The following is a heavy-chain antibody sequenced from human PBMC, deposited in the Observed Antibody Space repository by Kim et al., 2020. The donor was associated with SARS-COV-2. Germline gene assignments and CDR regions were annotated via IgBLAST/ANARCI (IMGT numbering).Heavy chain of an antibody. V-gene: IGHV4-39*07. Sequence: SLKSRVTISVDTSTNQFSLKLNSVTAADTAVYYCARGRIAAAGRGWFDPWGQGTLVTVSS. D-gene: IGHD6-13*01. CDR3: ARGRIAAAGRGWFDP. J-gene: IGHJ5*02.